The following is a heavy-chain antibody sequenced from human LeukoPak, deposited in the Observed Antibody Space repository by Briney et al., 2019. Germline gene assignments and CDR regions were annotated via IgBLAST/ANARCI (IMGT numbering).Heavy chain of an antibody. CDR2: IIPIFGTA. CDR1: GGTFSSYA. Sequence: ASVKVSCTASGGTFSSYAISWVRQAPGQGLEWMGGIIPIFGTANYAQKFQGRVTITADESTSTAYMELSSLRSEDTAVYYCARHDFWSGPFDYWGQGTLVTVSS. J-gene: IGHJ4*02. D-gene: IGHD3-3*01. CDR3: ARHDFWSGPFDY. V-gene: IGHV1-69*13.